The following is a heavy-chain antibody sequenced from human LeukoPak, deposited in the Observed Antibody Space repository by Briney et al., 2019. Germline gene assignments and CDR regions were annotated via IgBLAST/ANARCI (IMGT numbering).Heavy chain of an antibody. CDR1: GGSIISTNW. Sequence: PSETLSLTCAVSGGSIISTNWWNWVRQPPGKGLEWIGEIYHSGTTTYNASLKSRVSISVDKSKSQFSLTLSSATAADTAVYYCASSSNTRPGYWGQGILVTVSS. CDR2: IYHSGTT. CDR3: ASSSNTRPGY. J-gene: IGHJ4*02. V-gene: IGHV4-4*02. D-gene: IGHD6-13*01.